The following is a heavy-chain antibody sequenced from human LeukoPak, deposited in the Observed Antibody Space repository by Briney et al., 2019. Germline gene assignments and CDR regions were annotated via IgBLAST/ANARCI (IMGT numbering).Heavy chain of an antibody. J-gene: IGHJ4*02. V-gene: IGHV1-46*01. D-gene: IGHD4-17*01. CDR1: GYTFTSYY. CDR3: ARSGGYGDYLY. Sequence: ASVKVSCKASGYTFTSYYMHWVRQAPGQGLEWMGIINPSGGSTSYAQKFQGRVTMTRDTSISTAYMELSRLRSDDTAVYYCARSGGYGDYLYWGQGTLVTVSS. CDR2: INPSGGST.